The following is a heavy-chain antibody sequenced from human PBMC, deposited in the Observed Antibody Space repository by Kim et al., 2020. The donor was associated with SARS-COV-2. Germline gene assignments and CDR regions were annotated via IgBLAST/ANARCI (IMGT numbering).Heavy chain of an antibody. Sequence: YNPSLKSRVTISVDPSKNQFSLKLSSVTAADTAVYYCARGRYGSGSYRDYWGQGTLVTVSS. D-gene: IGHD3-10*01. CDR3: ARGRYGSGSYRDY. V-gene: IGHV4-34*01. J-gene: IGHJ4*02.